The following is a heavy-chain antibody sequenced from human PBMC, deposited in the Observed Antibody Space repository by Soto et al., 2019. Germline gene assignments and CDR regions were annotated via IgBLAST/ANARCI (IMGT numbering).Heavy chain of an antibody. Sequence: SVKVSCKASGGTFSSYAISWVRQAPGQGLEWMGGIIPIFGTANYAQKFQGRVTITADESTSTAYMELSSLRSEDTAVYYCAFLMITFGGVIVLPDAFDIWGQGTMVTVSS. CDR2: IIPIFGTA. D-gene: IGHD3-16*02. V-gene: IGHV1-69*13. CDR1: GGTFSSYA. CDR3: AFLMITFGGVIVLPDAFDI. J-gene: IGHJ3*02.